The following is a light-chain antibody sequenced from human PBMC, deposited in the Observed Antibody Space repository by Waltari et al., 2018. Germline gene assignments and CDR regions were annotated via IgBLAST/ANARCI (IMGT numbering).Light chain of an antibody. CDR3: HMYLRLPFT. CDR2: DTS. Sequence: EIVLTQSPGTLSLSPGERATLSCRTSQSVGRSLAWYQRKPGQAPRLLIYDTSNRATGIPERFSGIASGTDFSLTISILEPKDFSLYYCHMYLRLPFTFGQGTKVEIK. J-gene: IGKJ1*01. CDR1: QSVGRS. V-gene: IGKV3-20*01.